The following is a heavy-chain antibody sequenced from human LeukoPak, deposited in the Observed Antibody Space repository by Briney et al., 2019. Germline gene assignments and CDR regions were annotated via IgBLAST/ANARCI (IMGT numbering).Heavy chain of an antibody. Sequence: SVKVSCKASGGTFSSYAISWVRQAPGQGLEWMGRIIPILGIANYAQKFQGRVTITADKSTSTAYMELSSLRSEDTAVYYCARDFVGLGIRLGKAFDTWGQGTMVTVSS. CDR1: GGTFSSYA. CDR3: ARDFVGLGIRLGKAFDT. V-gene: IGHV1-69*04. J-gene: IGHJ3*02. D-gene: IGHD3-16*01. CDR2: IIPILGIA.